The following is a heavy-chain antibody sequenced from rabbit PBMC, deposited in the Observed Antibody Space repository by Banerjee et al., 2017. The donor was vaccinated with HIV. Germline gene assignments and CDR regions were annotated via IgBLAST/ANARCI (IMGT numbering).Heavy chain of an antibody. V-gene: IGHV1S45*01. CDR1: GFSFSSSYY. J-gene: IGHJ4*01. CDR3: ARAGGFEKYFNL. CDR2: IGLSSGTT. Sequence: QEQLVESGGDLVKPEGSLTLTCTASGFSFSSSYYMCWVRQAPGKGLELIGCIGLSSGTTYYASWAKGRFTISKTSSTTVTLQMTSLTAADTATYFCARAGGFEKYFNLWGQGTLVT. D-gene: IGHD1-1*01.